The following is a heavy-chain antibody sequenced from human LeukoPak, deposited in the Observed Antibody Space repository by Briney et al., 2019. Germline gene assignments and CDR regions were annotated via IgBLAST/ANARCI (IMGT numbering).Heavy chain of an antibody. D-gene: IGHD2-2*01. CDR1: GGSISSSSYY. CDR3: ARPRCSSTSCYDYYYYYMDV. J-gene: IGHJ6*03. CDR2: IYYSGST. V-gene: IGHV4-39*01. Sequence: SETLSLTCTVSGGSISSSSYYWGWIRQPPGRGLEWIGSIYYSGSTYCNPSLTSRVTISVDTSKNQFSLKLTSVTAADTAVYYCARPRCSSTSCYDYYYYYMDVWGKGTTVTVSS.